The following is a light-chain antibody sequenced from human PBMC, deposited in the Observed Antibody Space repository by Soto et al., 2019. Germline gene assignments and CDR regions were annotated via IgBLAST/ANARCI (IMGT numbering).Light chain of an antibody. CDR1: QSISSN. V-gene: IGKV3-15*01. CDR3: QQYNNWPFT. CDR2: GAS. J-gene: IGKJ3*01. Sequence: ERVMTQSPATLSLSPGERATLSCRASQSISSNLAWYQQKPGQAPRLLIYGASTRATGIPARFSGSGSGTEFTLTISSLQSEDFAVYYCQQYNNWPFTFGPGTKVDIK.